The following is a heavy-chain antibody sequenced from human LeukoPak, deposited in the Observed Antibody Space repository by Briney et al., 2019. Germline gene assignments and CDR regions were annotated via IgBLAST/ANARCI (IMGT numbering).Heavy chain of an antibody. CDR2: IYYSGST. CDR1: GGSLSSSTYY. V-gene: IGHV4-39*01. J-gene: IGHJ3*02. D-gene: IGHD3-3*01. Sequence: SETLSLTCTASGGSLSSSTYYWDWIRQPPGKGLEWIGSIYYSGSTYYNPSLKSRVTISVDTSKNQFSLKLSSVTAADTAVYYCAATLPLWSGYQFFDAFDIWGQGTMVTVSS. CDR3: AATLPLWSGYQFFDAFDI.